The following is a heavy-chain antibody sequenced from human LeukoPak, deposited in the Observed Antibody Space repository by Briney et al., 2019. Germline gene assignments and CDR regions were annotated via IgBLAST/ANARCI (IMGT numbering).Heavy chain of an antibody. J-gene: IGHJ5*02. V-gene: IGHV4-39*07. CDR3: AREMYGRGVSDTNWFDP. Sequence: SETLSLTCTVSGGSISSSSYYWSWIRQPPGKGLEWIGEINHSGSTNYNPSLKSRVTISVDTSKNQFSLKLSSVTAADTAVYYCAREMYGRGVSDTNWFDPWGQGTLVTVSS. D-gene: IGHD3-10*01. CDR2: INHSGST. CDR1: GGSISSSSYY.